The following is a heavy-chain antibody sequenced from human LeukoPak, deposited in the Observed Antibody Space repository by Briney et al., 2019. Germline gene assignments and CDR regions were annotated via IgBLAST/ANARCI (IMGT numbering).Heavy chain of an antibody. D-gene: IGHD3-3*01. CDR3: ATDGQFWSGKFDY. V-gene: IGHV1-24*01. CDR1: GYTLTELS. Sequence: ASVKVSCMVSGYTLTELSMHWVRQAPGKGLEWMGGFDPEDGETIYAQKFQGRVTMTEDTSTDTAYMELSSLRSEDTAVYYCATDGQFWSGKFDYWGQGTLVTVSS. CDR2: FDPEDGET. J-gene: IGHJ4*02.